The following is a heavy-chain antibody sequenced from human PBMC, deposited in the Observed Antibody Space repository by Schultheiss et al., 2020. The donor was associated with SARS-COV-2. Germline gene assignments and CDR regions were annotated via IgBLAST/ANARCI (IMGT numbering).Heavy chain of an antibody. Sequence: GGSLRLSCSASGFTFSSYAMHWVRQAPGKGLEWVSAISGSGGSTYYADSVKGRFTISRDNSKNTLYLQMNSLRAEDTAVYYCAEVEYGDYPSYWYFDLWGRGTLVTVSS. J-gene: IGHJ2*01. V-gene: IGHV3-23*01. CDR1: GFTFSSYA. CDR2: ISGSGGST. CDR3: AEVEYGDYPSYWYFDL. D-gene: IGHD4-17*01.